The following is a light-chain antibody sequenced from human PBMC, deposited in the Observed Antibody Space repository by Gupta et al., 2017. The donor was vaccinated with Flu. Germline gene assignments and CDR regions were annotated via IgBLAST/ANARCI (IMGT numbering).Light chain of an antibody. CDR1: QDISNA. CDR2: SAS. Sequence: ITCRASQDISNALAWFQQKPGKAPKSLMYSASSLHSGVPSKFSGSGSGTDFTLNISSLQPEDFATYYCQHNLIYPIPFGQGQRLEI. V-gene: IGKV1-16*02. J-gene: IGKJ5*01. CDR3: QHNLIYPIP.